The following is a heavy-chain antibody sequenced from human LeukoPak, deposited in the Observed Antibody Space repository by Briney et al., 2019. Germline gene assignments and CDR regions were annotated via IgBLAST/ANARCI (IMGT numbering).Heavy chain of an antibody. Sequence: GSLRLSCAASGFTFSSYEMNWVRQAPGKGLEWVSGIIGGAGSTYYADSVKGRFTISGDNSKNTLFLQMNSLRAEDTAVYYCAHGAMYQLDYWGQGTLVIVSS. CDR1: GFTFSSYE. J-gene: IGHJ4*02. D-gene: IGHD2-2*01. V-gene: IGHV3-23*01. CDR3: AHGAMYQLDY. CDR2: IIGGAGST.